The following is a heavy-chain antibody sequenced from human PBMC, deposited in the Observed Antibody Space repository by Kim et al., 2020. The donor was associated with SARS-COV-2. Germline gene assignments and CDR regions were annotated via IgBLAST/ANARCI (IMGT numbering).Heavy chain of an antibody. CDR3: ARVKDIVVVPAAEPSHPNWFDP. Sequence: SETLSLTCAVYGGSFSGYYWSWIRQPPGKGLEWIGEINHSGSTNYNPSLKSRVTISVDTSKNQFSLKLSSVTAADTAVYYCARVKDIVVVPAAEPSHPNWFDPWGQGTLVTVSS. J-gene: IGHJ5*02. CDR1: GGSFSGYY. CDR2: INHSGST. V-gene: IGHV4-34*01. D-gene: IGHD2-2*01.